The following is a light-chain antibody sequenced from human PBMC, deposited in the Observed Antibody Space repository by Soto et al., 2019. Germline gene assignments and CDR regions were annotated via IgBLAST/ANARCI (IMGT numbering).Light chain of an antibody. CDR3: QEYSSYWT. Sequence: DIQMTQSPSTLSASVGDRVTITCRASQSISSWLAWYQQKPGKAPKLLIFKASSLESGVPSRFSGSGSVTDFTLTISSLQPDDFATYYCQEYSSYWTFGQGTKVELK. V-gene: IGKV1-5*03. CDR1: QSISSW. J-gene: IGKJ1*01. CDR2: KAS.